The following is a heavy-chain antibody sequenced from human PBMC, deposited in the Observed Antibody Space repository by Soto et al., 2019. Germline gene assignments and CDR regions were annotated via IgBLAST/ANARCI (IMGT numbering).Heavy chain of an antibody. Sequence: GGSLRLSCAASGFTFSSYAMSWLRHAPGKGLEWVSAISGSGGSTYYADSVKGRFTISRDNSKNTLYLQMNSLRAEDTAVYYCAKVGGFRGVMWYNGFDPWGQGTLVTVSS. D-gene: IGHD3-10*01. J-gene: IGHJ5*02. CDR3: AKVGGFRGVMWYNGFDP. CDR2: ISGSGGST. CDR1: GFTFSSYA. V-gene: IGHV3-23*01.